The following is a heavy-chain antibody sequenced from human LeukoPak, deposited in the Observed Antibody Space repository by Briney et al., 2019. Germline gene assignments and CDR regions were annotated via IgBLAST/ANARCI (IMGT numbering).Heavy chain of an antibody. V-gene: IGHV3-30*03. CDR3: HTVTTVFDY. CDR1: GFTFSSYG. CDR2: ISYDGSNK. Sequence: GGSLRLSCAASGFTFSSYGMHWVRQAPGKGLEWVAVISYDGSNKYYADSVKGRFTISRDNSKNTLNLQMNSLRAEDTAVYYCHTVTTVFDYWGQGTLVTVSS. J-gene: IGHJ4*02. D-gene: IGHD4-17*01.